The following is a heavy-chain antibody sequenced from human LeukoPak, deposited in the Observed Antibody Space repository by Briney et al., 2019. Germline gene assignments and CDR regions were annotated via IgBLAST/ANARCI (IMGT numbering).Heavy chain of an antibody. Sequence: ASVKVSCKASGYTFTSYGISWVRQAPGQGLEWMGWISAYNGNTNYAQKLQGRVTMTTDTSTSIAYMELRSLRSDDTAVYYCARNYYDSSGYYYGTAFDIWGQGTMVTVSS. J-gene: IGHJ3*02. V-gene: IGHV1-18*01. CDR3: ARNYYDSSGYYYGTAFDI. CDR2: ISAYNGNT. CDR1: GYTFTSYG. D-gene: IGHD3-22*01.